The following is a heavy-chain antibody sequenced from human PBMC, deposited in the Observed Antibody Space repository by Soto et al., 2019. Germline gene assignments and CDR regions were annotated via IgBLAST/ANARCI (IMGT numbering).Heavy chain of an antibody. D-gene: IGHD6-13*01. Sequence: GGSLRLSCAASGFSFDDYAMHWVRQAPGKGLEWVSSISWNSGSIAYADSVKGRFAISRDNAKNSLHLQMNSLRAEDTALYYCAKDCLSGYSAPWFDGMGVWGQGTMVTVSS. CDR2: ISWNSGSI. CDR1: GFSFDDYA. J-gene: IGHJ6*02. V-gene: IGHV3-9*01. CDR3: AKDCLSGYSAPWFDGMGV.